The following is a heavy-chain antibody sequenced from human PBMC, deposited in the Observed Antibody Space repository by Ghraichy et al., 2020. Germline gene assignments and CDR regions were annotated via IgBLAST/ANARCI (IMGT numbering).Heavy chain of an antibody. D-gene: IGHD2-15*01. J-gene: IGHJ4*02. V-gene: IGHV4-34*01. Sequence: SETLSLTCAVYGGSFSGYYWSWIRQPPGKGLEWIGEINHSGSTNYNPSLKSRVTISVYTSKNQFSLKLSSVTAADTVVYYCARGFLSCSGGSCYATQYFDYWGQGTLVTVSS. CDR3: ARGFLSCSGGSCYATQYFDY. CDR2: INHSGST. CDR1: GGSFSGYY.